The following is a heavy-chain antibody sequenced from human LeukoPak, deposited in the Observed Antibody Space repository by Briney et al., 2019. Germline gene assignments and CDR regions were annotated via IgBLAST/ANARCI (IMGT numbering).Heavy chain of an antibody. CDR2: IIPIFGTA. J-gene: IGHJ6*03. CDR1: GGTFSSYA. V-gene: IGHV1-69*06. Sequence: ASVKVSCKASGGTFSSYAISWVRQAPGQGLEWMGGIIPIFGTANYAQKFQGRVTITADKSTSTAYMELSSLRSEDTAVYYCARDQWDSSGYYSHYYYMDVWGKGTTVTVSS. D-gene: IGHD3-22*01. CDR3: ARDQWDSSGYYSHYYYMDV.